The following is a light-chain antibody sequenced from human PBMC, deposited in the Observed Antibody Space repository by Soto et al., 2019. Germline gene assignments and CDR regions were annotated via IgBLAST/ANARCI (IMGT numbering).Light chain of an antibody. CDR2: AAS. CDR1: QSISNF. J-gene: IGKJ1*01. V-gene: IGKV1-39*01. Sequence: DMQSTKSPSFLSASAGDRVTIFCLASQSISNFLHWYQQKPGKAPKLLIYAASKLESGVPSRFGGSGSGTDFTLTISSLQPEDFATYYCKQSYRNPRTFGLGTKVDIK. CDR3: KQSYRNPRT.